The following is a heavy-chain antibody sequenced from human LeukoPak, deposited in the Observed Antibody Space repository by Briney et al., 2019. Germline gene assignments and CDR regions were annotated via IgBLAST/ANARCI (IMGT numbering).Heavy chain of an antibody. CDR3: ARGSEAAGTGY. D-gene: IGHD6-13*01. CDR1: GGSFSGYY. J-gene: IGHJ4*02. V-gene: IGHV4-34*01. Sequence: PSETLSLTCAVYGGSFSGYYWSWIRQPPGKGLEWIGEINHSGSTNYNPSLKSRVTISVDTSKNQLSLKLSSVTAADTAVYYCARGSEAAGTGYWGQGTLVTVSS. CDR2: INHSGST.